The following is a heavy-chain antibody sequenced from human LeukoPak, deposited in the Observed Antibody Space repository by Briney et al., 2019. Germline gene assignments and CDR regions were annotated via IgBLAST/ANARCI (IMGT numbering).Heavy chain of an antibody. CDR3: TTDSVDTAMAFDI. V-gene: IGHV3-23*01. D-gene: IGHD5-18*01. J-gene: IGHJ3*02. Sequence: GGSLRLSCAASGFTFSSYAMSWVRQAPGKGLEWVSAISGSGGSTYYADSVKGRFTISRDNSKNTLYLQMNSLRAEDTAVYYCTTDSVDTAMAFDIWGQGTMVTVSS. CDR2: ISGSGGST. CDR1: GFTFSSYA.